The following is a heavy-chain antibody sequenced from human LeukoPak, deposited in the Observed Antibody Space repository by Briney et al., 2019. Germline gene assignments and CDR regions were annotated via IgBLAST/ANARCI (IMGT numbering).Heavy chain of an antibody. CDR3: ARVDYGSGSPFDY. V-gene: IGHV4-30-4*01. D-gene: IGHD3-10*01. Sequence: KTSETLSLTCTVSGGSISSGDYYWSWLRQPPGKGLEWIGYIYYSGSTYYNPSLKSRVTISVDTSKNQFSLKLSSVTAADTAVYYCARVDYGSGSPFDYWGQGTLVTVSS. CDR1: GGSISSGDYY. J-gene: IGHJ4*02. CDR2: IYYSGST.